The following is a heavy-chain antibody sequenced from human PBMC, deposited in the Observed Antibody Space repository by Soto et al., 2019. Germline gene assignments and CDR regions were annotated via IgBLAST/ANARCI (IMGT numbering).Heavy chain of an antibody. CDR2: IIPIFGTA. CDR1: GGTFSSCA. D-gene: IGHD6-6*01. CDR3: ARSPGGRRIAARPRPGNWFDP. Sequence: SVKVSCKASGGTFSSCAISWVRQAPGQGLVWMGGIIPIFGTANYAQKFQGRVTITADESTSTAYVELSSLRSEDTAVYYCARSPGGRRIAARPRPGNWFDPWGQGTLVTVSS. V-gene: IGHV1-69*13. J-gene: IGHJ5*02.